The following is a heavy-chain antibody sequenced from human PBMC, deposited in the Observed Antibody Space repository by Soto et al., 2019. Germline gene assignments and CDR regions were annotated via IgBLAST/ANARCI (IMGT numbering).Heavy chain of an antibody. Sequence: EVQLLESGGGLVQPSGALRRSCGASGFTFSDHYMDWFRQAPGKGLEWVGRIRNKVMTYTTEYAESVKGRFTVSRDASRTSLYLQMTSLKTEATAMYYCTRVGRFNTQYYTDYWGKGNLVNVSS. V-gene: IGHV3-72*01. CDR2: IRNKVMTYTT. CDR1: GFTFSDHY. D-gene: IGHD3-3*01. J-gene: IGHJ4*02. CDR3: TRVGRFNTQYYTDY.